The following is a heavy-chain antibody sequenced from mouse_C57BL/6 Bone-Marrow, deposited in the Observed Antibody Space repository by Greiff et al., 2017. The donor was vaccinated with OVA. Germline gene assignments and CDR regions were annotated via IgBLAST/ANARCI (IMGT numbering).Heavy chain of an antibody. CDR3: ARDPLYYYGSSPRAMDY. V-gene: IGHV5-4*01. Sequence: EVHLVESGGGLVKPGGSLKLSCAASGFTFSSYAMSWVRQTPEKRLEWVATISDGGSYTYYPDNVKGRFTISRDNAKNHLYLQMSHLKSEDTAMYYCARDPLYYYGSSPRAMDYWGQGTSVTVSS. CDR1: GFTFSSYA. CDR2: ISDGGSYT. J-gene: IGHJ4*01. D-gene: IGHD1-1*01.